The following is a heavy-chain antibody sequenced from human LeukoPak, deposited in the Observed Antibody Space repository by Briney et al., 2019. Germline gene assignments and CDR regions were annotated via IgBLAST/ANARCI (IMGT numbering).Heavy chain of an antibody. CDR1: GFTFSSYA. Sequence: GGSLRLSCAASGFTFSSYAMSWVRRAPGKGLEWVSAISGSGGSTYYADSVKGRFTISRDNSKNTLYLQMNSLRAEDTAVYYCATNDFWSGYYYFDYWSQGTLVTVSS. CDR3: ATNDFWSGYYYFDY. D-gene: IGHD3-3*01. V-gene: IGHV3-23*01. J-gene: IGHJ4*02. CDR2: ISGSGGST.